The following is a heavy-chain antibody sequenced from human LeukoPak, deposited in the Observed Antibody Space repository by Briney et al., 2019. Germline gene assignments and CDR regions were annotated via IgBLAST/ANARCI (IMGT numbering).Heavy chain of an antibody. J-gene: IGHJ4*02. CDR3: ARGREYSPRWYYY. CDR1: GDSISGYY. D-gene: IGHD2-15*01. CDR2: IHSSGTT. Sequence: SETLSLTCTVSGDSISGYYWSWIRQPPGKGLEWIAFIHSSGTTNYNPSLKSRVTISLDTSKNQFSLKLSSVTAADTAVYYCARGREYSPRWYYYWGQGTLVTVSS. V-gene: IGHV4-59*01.